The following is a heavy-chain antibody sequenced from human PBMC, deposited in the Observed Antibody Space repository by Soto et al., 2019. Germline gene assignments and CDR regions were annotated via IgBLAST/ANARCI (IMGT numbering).Heavy chain of an antibody. CDR2: IYYTGTT. V-gene: IGHV4-30-4*01. Sequence: QVHLQESGPGLVKPLQTLSLTCTVSGGSVTSVDYFWTWVRQSPGKGLECIGYIYYTGTTYYNPSLESRLTMSIHRSKNQFSLDLRSMTAADTAVYYCARNSGRGNCGYYGMDVWGQGTTVTVSS. J-gene: IGHJ6*02. CDR1: GGSVTSVDYF. D-gene: IGHD3-10*01. CDR3: ARNSGRGNCGYYGMDV.